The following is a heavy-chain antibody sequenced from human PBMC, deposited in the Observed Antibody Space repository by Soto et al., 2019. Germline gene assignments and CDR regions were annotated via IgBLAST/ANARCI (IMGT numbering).Heavy chain of an antibody. V-gene: IGHV1-69*12. CDR3: ARDRGPIAAAGAPLDY. D-gene: IGHD6-13*01. CDR1: GGTFSSYA. Sequence: QVQLVQSGAEVKKPGSSVKVSCKASGGTFSSYAISWVRQAPGQGLEWMGGIIPIFGTANYAQKFQGRVTITADESTSTAYMELSSLRSEDTAVYYCARDRGPIAAAGAPLDYWGQGTLVTVSS. J-gene: IGHJ4*02. CDR2: IIPIFGTA.